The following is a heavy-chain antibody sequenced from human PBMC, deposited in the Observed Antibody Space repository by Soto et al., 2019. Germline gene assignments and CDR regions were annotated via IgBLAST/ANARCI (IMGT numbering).Heavy chain of an antibody. D-gene: IGHD6-19*01. CDR1: GLIFSDYH. V-gene: IGHV3-72*01. J-gene: IGHJ6*02. Sequence: EVQLVESGGGLVQPGGSLRLSCAASGLIFSDYHMDWVRQAPGKGLEWVGRIRRKANSYTTEYAASVKGSFTCSRDDSKNTLYFPMNSLKTEDTAVYSCAKFGGWSGGSTDFDVWGQGTPVTVSS. CDR3: AKFGGWSGGSTDFDV. CDR2: IRRKANSYTT.